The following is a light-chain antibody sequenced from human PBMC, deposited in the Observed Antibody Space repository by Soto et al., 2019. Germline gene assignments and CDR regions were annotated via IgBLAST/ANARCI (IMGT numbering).Light chain of an antibody. J-gene: IGKJ1*01. CDR1: QSVSSN. CDR3: QQYNNLPWT. V-gene: IGKV3-15*01. CDR2: GAS. Sequence: EIVMTQSPATLSVSPGERATLSCRASQSVSSNLAWYQQKPGQAPRLLIYGASTRATGIPARFSGSGSGTEFTLTISSPQSEDFAVYYWQQYNNLPWTFGQGTKVEIK.